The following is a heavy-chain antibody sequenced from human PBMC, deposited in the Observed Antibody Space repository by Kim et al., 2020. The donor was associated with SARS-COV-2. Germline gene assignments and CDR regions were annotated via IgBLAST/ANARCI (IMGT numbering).Heavy chain of an antibody. Sequence: GGSLRLSYAASGFTFSSYAMSWVRQAPGEGLEWVSAISGSGGSTYYADSVKGRFTISRDNSKNTLYLQMNSLRAEDTAVYYCAKDPRITMIVVVIRAFDYWGQGTLVTVSS. V-gene: IGHV3-23*01. D-gene: IGHD3-22*01. CDR2: ISGSGGST. CDR3: AKDPRITMIVVVIRAFDY. J-gene: IGHJ4*02. CDR1: GFTFSSYA.